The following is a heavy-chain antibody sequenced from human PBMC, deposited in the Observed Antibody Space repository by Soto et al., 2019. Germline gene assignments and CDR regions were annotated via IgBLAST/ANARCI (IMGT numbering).Heavy chain of an antibody. Sequence: QVQLVESGGGVVQPGRSLRLSCAASGFTFSSYGMHWVRQAPGKGLEWVAVIWYDGSNKYYADSVKGRFTISRDNSKNTLYLQMNSLRAEDTAVYYCARGRLAAAFNWFDPWGQGTLVTVSS. CDR3: ARGRLAAAFNWFDP. V-gene: IGHV3-33*01. CDR1: GFTFSSYG. CDR2: IWYDGSNK. D-gene: IGHD6-13*01. J-gene: IGHJ5*02.